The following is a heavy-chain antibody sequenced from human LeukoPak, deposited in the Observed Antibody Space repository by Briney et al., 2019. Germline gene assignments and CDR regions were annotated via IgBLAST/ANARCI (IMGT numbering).Heavy chain of an antibody. D-gene: IGHD3-16*01. CDR1: GGSISSYY. V-gene: IGHV4-59*01. Sequence: SETLSLTCTVSGGSISSYYWSWIRQPPGKGLEWIGYSYYSGSTNYNPSLKSRVTISVDTSKNQFSLKLSSVTAADTAVYYCAGGGSYGDQVQSYYYYMDVWGKGTTVTVSS. CDR2: SYYSGST. J-gene: IGHJ6*03. CDR3: AGGGSYGDQVQSYYYYMDV.